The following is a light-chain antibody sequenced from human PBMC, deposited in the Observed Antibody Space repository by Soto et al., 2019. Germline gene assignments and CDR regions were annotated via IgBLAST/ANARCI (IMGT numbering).Light chain of an antibody. CDR2: AAS. Sequence: EIVLTQSPGTLSLSPGEGATLSCRASESISSSYLAWYQQRPGQSPRLLIYAASSRAAGIPDRFSGSGSGADFTLTISRLEPEDCGVYYCQQYGGSPPYTFGQGTRLEIK. J-gene: IGKJ2*01. CDR3: QQYGGSPPYT. V-gene: IGKV3-20*01. CDR1: ESISSSY.